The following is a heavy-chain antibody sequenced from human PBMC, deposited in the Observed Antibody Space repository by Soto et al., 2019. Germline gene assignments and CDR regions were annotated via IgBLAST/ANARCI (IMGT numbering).Heavy chain of an antibody. Sequence: QVQLVESGGGVVQPGRSLRLSCAASGFTFSSYGMHWVRQAPGKGLEWVAVISYDGSNKYYADSVKGRFTISRDNSKNTLYLQMNSLRAEDTAVYYCARGGREYASFPCDYWGQGTLVTVSS. V-gene: IGHV3-30*03. J-gene: IGHJ4*02. CDR3: ARGGREYASFPCDY. CDR1: GFTFSSYG. D-gene: IGHD6-6*01. CDR2: ISYDGSNK.